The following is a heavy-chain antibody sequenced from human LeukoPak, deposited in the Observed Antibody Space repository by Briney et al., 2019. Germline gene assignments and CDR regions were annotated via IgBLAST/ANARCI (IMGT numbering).Heavy chain of an antibody. J-gene: IGHJ4*02. CDR3: ARGPGTAVINFDY. Sequence: SQTLSLTCTVSGDSISSSAFYWSWIRQHPGKGLEWIGYIYYSGTTYYNPSLKSRVTTSVDTSKTQFSLKLTSVTAADTAVYYSARGPGTAVINFDYWGQGTLVTVSS. D-gene: IGHD4-23*01. CDR1: GDSISSSAFY. CDR2: IYYSGTT. V-gene: IGHV4-31*03.